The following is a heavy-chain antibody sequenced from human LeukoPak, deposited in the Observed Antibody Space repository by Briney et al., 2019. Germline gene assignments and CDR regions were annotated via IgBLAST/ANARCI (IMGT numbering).Heavy chain of an antibody. Sequence: ASVKVSCKASGYTFSGYYMHWVRQAPGQGLEWMGWINPNSGGTNYAQKFQGRVTMTRDTSISTAYMEMSRLRTDDTAVYYCARTRHIVVVTAQSKYYFDYWGQGTLVTVSS. V-gene: IGHV1-2*02. CDR2: INPNSGGT. J-gene: IGHJ4*02. CDR1: GYTFSGYY. D-gene: IGHD2-21*02. CDR3: ARTRHIVVVTAQSKYYFDY.